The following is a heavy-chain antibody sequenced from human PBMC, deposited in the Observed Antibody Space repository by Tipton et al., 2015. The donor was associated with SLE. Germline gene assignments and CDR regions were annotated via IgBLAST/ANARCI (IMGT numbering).Heavy chain of an antibody. CDR3: STVVTTGLYWYFDL. CDR1: GYTFATYG. CDR2: ISGDNANT. D-gene: IGHD4-17*01. J-gene: IGHJ2*01. V-gene: IGHV1-18*01. Sequence: QSGAEVKKPGASVKVSCKASGYTFATYGINWVRLAPGQGLEWMAWISGDNANTRYAQKFQGRVTLTAETSTSTAYMELRSLRSDDTAVYYCSTVVTTGLYWYFDLWGRGTLVTVSS.